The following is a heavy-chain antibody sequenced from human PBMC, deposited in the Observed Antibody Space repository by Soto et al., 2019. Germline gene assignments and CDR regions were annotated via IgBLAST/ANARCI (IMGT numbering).Heavy chain of an antibody. J-gene: IGHJ4*02. V-gene: IGHV5-10-1*01. Sequence: HGESLKISCKGSGYSFTSYWISWVRQMPGKGLEWMGRIDPSDSYTNYSPSFQGHVTISADKSISTAYLQRSSLKASDTAVYYCARHSTVPGYYDYWGQGTLVTVSS. CDR1: GYSFTSYW. D-gene: IGHD1-1*01. CDR2: IDPSDSYT. CDR3: ARHSTVPGYYDY.